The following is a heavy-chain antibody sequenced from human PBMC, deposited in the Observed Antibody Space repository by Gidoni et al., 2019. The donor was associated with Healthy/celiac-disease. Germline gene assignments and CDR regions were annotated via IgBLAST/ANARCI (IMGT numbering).Heavy chain of an antibody. Sequence: QVQLVQSGAAVKQPGASVKISCKASGYTFTGYYMHWVRQAPGQGLEWMGWINPNSGGTNYAQKFQGRVTMTRDTSIITAYMELSRLRSDDTAVYYCARVRLPPSVALHFDYWGQGTLVTVSS. D-gene: IGHD6-19*01. CDR1: GYTFTGYY. CDR2: INPNSGGT. J-gene: IGHJ4*02. CDR3: ARVRLPPSVALHFDY. V-gene: IGHV1-2*02.